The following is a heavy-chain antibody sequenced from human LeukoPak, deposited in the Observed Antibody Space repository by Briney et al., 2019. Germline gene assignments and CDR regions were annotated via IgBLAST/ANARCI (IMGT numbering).Heavy chain of an antibody. CDR2: INSSSSYI. D-gene: IGHD3-10*01. CDR3: AREAVAYDCASGSYHP. CDR1: GFTFSRYS. V-gene: IGHV3-21*01. Sequence: PGGSLTLSCAPCGFTFSRYSMIGVRQAPGKGREWVSSINSSSSYIYYADSVKGRFTISRDNAKNSLYLQMNGLRAEDKCVYYCAREAVAYDCASGSYHPWGGGTLDTVSS. J-gene: IGHJ5*02.